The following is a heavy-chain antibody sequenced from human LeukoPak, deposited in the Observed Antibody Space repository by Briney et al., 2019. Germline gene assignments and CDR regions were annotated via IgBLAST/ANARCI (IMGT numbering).Heavy chain of an antibody. CDR3: AKGTAGHCSGGSCYPFDY. J-gene: IGHJ4*02. V-gene: IGHV3-23*01. D-gene: IGHD2-15*01. CDR1: GFTFSNYA. Sequence: GGSLRLSCAASGFTFSNYAMSWVRQAPGKGLEWVSSISGRGGSTNYVDSVKGRFTISRDNSENTLDLQMNSLRAEDTAAYYCAKGTAGHCSGGSCYPFDYWGQGTLVTVSS. CDR2: ISGRGGST.